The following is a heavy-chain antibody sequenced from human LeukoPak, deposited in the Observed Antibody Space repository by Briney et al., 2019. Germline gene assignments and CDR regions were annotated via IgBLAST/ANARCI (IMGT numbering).Heavy chain of an antibody. D-gene: IGHD4-23*01. J-gene: IGHJ4*02. CDR3: AKGELPDY. V-gene: IGHV3-30*18. CDR1: GFTFSSYG. Sequence: GGSLRLSCAASGFTFSSYGIHGVRQAPGKGLEWVAVISYDGSNKYYADSVKGRFTISRDNSKNTLYLQMNSLRAEDTAVYYCAKGELPDYWGQGTLVTVSS. CDR2: ISYDGSNK.